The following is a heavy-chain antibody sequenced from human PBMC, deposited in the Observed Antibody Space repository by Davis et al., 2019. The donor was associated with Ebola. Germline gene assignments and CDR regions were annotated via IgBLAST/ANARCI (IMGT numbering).Heavy chain of an antibody. D-gene: IGHD6-13*01. J-gene: IGHJ4*02. CDR1: GYSFISYW. Sequence: GGSLRLSCKGFGYSFISYWIGWVRQMPGKGLEWMGIIYPGDSDTRYSPSFQGQVTISADKSISTAYLQWSSLKASDTAMYYCARRIAAAGTNYFDYWGQGTLVTVSS. V-gene: IGHV5-51*01. CDR2: IYPGDSDT. CDR3: ARRIAAAGTNYFDY.